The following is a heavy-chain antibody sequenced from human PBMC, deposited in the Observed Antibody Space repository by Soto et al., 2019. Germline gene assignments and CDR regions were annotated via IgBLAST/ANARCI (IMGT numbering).Heavy chain of an antibody. CDR2: IIPIFGTA. D-gene: IGHD1-26*01. V-gene: IGHV1-69*13. Sequence: ASVKVSCKASGGTFSSYAISWVRQAPGQGLEWMGGIIPIFGTANYAQKFQGRVTITADESTSTAYMELSSLRSEDTAVYYCARERLGGYYYYGMDVWGQGTTVTVSS. J-gene: IGHJ6*02. CDR1: GGTFSSYA. CDR3: ARERLGGYYYYGMDV.